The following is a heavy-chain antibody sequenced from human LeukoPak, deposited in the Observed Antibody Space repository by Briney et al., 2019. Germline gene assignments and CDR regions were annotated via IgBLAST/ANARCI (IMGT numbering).Heavy chain of an antibody. V-gene: IGHV4-59*12. D-gene: IGHD3-3*01. CDR3: ARLAMEAWVLEWFQAANYFDY. CDR2: IYYSGST. J-gene: IGHJ4*02. Sequence: NASETLSLTCTVSGGSISSYYWSWIRQPPGKGLEWIGYIYYSGSTNYNPSLKSRVTISVDTSKNQFSLKLSSVTAADTAVYYCARLAMEAWVLEWFQAANYFDYWGQGTLVTVSS. CDR1: GGSISSYY.